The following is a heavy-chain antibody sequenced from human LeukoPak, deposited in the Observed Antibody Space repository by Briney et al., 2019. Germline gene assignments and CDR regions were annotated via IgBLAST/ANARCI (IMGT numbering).Heavy chain of an antibody. CDR3: ARQWATSGWVFDWFDP. Sequence: SETLSLTCTVSGGSISSSSYYWGWIRQPPGKGLEWIGSIYYSGSTYNPSLKSRVTISVDTSKNQFSLKLSSVTAADTAVYYCARQWATSGWVFDWFDPWGQGTLVTVSS. CDR1: GGSISSSSYY. D-gene: IGHD6-19*01. CDR2: IYYSGST. J-gene: IGHJ5*02. V-gene: IGHV4-39*01.